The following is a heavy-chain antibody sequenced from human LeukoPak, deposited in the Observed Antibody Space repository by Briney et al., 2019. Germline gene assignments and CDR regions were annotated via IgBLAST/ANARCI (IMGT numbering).Heavy chain of an antibody. Sequence: GGSLRLSCAASGFTFSSYAMRWVRQAPGKGLEWVAVISYDGSNKYYADSVKGRFTISRDNSKNTLYLQMNSLRAEDTAVYYCARGWNAFDIWGQGTMVTVSS. J-gene: IGHJ3*02. CDR1: GFTFSSYA. CDR2: ISYDGSNK. D-gene: IGHD3-3*01. CDR3: ARGWNAFDI. V-gene: IGHV3-30*04.